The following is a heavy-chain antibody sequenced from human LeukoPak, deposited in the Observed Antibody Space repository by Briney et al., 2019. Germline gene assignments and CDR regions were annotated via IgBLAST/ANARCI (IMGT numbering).Heavy chain of an antibody. CDR2: TNSGGTNT. D-gene: IGHD2-8*01. CDR3: AKQSYARSLGE. V-gene: IGHV3-23*01. CDR1: EFTFGRYG. J-gene: IGHJ4*02. Sequence: GGSLRLSCAASEFTFGRYGLHWVRQAPGKGLEWISTTNSGGTNTYYAESVKGRFTISRDNSKNALYLQMSSLRVEDTAIYYCAKQSYARSLGEGGPGTLVTVSS.